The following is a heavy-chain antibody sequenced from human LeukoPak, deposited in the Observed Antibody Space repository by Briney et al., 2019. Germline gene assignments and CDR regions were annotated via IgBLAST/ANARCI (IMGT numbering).Heavy chain of an antibody. CDR2: ISSSSSYI. V-gene: IGHV3-21*01. CDR3: AKDLNVELLRTYSPFFDY. J-gene: IGHJ4*02. Sequence: GGSLRLSCAASGFTFSSYSMNWVRQAPGKGLEWVSSISSSSSYIYYADSVKGRFTISRDNSKNTLYLQMDSLRAEDTAVYYCAKDLNVELLRTYSPFFDYWGQGTLVTVSS. CDR1: GFTFSSYS. D-gene: IGHD3-3*01.